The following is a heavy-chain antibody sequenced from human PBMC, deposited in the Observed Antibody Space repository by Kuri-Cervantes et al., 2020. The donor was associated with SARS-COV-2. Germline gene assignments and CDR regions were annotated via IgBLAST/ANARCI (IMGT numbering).Heavy chain of an antibody. J-gene: IGHJ6*02. CDR2: IYYSGST. CDR3: ARESSYITIFGVVTRYGMDV. D-gene: IGHD3-3*01. Sequence: LSCTVSGGSISSGDYYWSWIRQPPGKGLEWIGYIYYSGSTYYNPSLKSRVTISVDTSKNQFSLKLSSVTAADTAVYYCARESSYITIFGVVTRYGMDVWGQGTTVTVSS. V-gene: IGHV4-30-4*01. CDR1: GGSISSGDYY.